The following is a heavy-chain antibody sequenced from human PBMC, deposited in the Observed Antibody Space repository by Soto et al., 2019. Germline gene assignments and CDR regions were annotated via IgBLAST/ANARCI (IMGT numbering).Heavy chain of an antibody. D-gene: IGHD6-19*01. Sequence: GPSVKVSCKASGVTFTSSAVQWVRQARGQRLEWIGWIVVGSGNTNYAQKFQERVTITRDMSTSTAYMELSSLRSEDTAVYYCAADTQWLARLGAFDIWGQGTMVTVSS. J-gene: IGHJ3*02. CDR3: AADTQWLARLGAFDI. CDR2: IVVGSGNT. V-gene: IGHV1-58*01. CDR1: GVTFTSSA.